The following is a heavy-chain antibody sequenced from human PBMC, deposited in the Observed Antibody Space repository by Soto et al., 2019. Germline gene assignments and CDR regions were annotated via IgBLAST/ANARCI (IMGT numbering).Heavy chain of an antibody. V-gene: IGHV2-5*02. CDR1: GSSLSTSGVG. J-gene: IGHJ5*02. Sequence: QITLRESGPTLVKPTQTLTLTCAVSGSSLSTSGVGVGWIRQPPGKALEWLALIYWDDDKRYSPSLTNRLNITKDTSKNQVVLTMTNMDPVDTATYYCAHIRVVTYYGSGWFDPWGQGTLVTVSS. D-gene: IGHD3-10*01. CDR3: AHIRVVTYYGSGWFDP. CDR2: IYWDDDK.